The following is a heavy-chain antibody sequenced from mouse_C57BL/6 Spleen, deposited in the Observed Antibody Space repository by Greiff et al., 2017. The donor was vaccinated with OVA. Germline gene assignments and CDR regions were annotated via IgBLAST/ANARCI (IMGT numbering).Heavy chain of an antibody. J-gene: IGHJ3*01. CDR2: INPSNGGT. CDR1: GYTFTSYW. CDR3: ARDYSLIRPFAY. V-gene: IGHV1-53*01. Sequence: QVQLQQPGTELVKPGASVKLSCKASGYTFTSYWMHWVKQRPGQGLEWIGYINPSNGGTNYNEKFKSKATLTVDKSSSTAYMQVSSLKSEEYAVYNCARDYSLIRPFAYWGQGTLVTVSA. D-gene: IGHD1-1*01.